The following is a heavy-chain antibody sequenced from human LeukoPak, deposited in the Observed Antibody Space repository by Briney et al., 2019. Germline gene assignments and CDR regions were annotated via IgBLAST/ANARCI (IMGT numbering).Heavy chain of an antibody. CDR3: ARGVRLRYFDWLLSGGNWFDP. CDR2: MNPNSGNT. D-gene: IGHD3-9*01. J-gene: IGHJ5*02. V-gene: IGHV1-8*03. CDR1: GYTFTGYY. Sequence: ASVKVSCKASGYTFTGYYMHWVRQAPGQGLEWMGWMNPNSGNTGYAQKFQGRVTITRNTSISTAYMELSSLRSEDTAVYYCARGVRLRYFDWLLSGGNWFDPWGQGTLVTVSS.